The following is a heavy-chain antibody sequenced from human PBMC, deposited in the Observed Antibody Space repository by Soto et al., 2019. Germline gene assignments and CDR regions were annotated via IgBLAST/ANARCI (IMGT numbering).Heavy chain of an antibody. V-gene: IGHV3-33*01. CDR3: ARDFDGVDV. CDR2: IWYDGSNK. J-gene: IGHJ4*02. Sequence: QVQLVESGGGVVQPGRSLRLSCAASGFTFSSYGMHWVRQAPGKGLEWVAVIWYDGSNKYYADSVKGRFTISRDNSKNTLYLQMNSLRAEDTAVYYCARDFDGVDVWGQGTLVTVSS. CDR1: GFTFSSYG. D-gene: IGHD2-15*01.